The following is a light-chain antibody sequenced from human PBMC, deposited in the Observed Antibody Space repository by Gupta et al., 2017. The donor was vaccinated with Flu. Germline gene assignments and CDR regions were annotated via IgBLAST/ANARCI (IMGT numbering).Light chain of an antibody. CDR1: YD. V-gene: IGLV1-40*01. Sequence: YDVHWYRQFPGAAPKLLISSNDNRASGVPDRFSGSKSGSSASLTITGLRADDEAEYYCQSYDNLSGVIFGGGTKLTVL. J-gene: IGLJ2*01. CDR2: SND. CDR3: QSYDNLSGVI.